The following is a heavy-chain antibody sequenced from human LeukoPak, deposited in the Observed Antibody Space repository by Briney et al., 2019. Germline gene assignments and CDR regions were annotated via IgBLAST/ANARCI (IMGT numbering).Heavy chain of an antibody. CDR2: ISYDGSNK. CDR1: GFTFSSSG. J-gene: IGHJ4*02. D-gene: IGHD4-11*01. Sequence: GGSLRLSCAASGFTFSSSGMHWVRQAPGKGLEWVAVISYDGSNKYYADSVKGRFTISRDNAKNSLYLEMNSLRAEDTAVYYCARDLFRSNDYWGQGTLVNVSS. V-gene: IGHV3-30*03. CDR3: ARDLFRSNDY.